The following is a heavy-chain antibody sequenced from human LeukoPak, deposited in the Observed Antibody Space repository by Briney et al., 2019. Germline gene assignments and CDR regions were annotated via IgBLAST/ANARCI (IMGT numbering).Heavy chain of an antibody. CDR3: ATGYYGRGYFDY. CDR2: IYYSGST. J-gene: IGHJ4*02. Sequence: PSETLSLTCPVSGGSISSYYWSWLRQPPGKGLEWIGYIYYSGSTNYNPSLKSRVTISVDKSKNQFSLKLSSVTAADTAVYYWATGYYGRGYFDYWGQGTLVTVSS. D-gene: IGHD3-9*01. V-gene: IGHV4-59*12. CDR1: GGSISSYY.